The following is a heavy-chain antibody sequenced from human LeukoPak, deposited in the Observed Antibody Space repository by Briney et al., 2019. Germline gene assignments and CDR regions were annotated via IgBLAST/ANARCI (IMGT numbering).Heavy chain of an antibody. CDR1: GGTFSSYA. CDR3: ARASCGGDCSDAFDI. Sequence: SVKVSCKASGGTFSSYAISWVRQAPGQGLEWMGGIIPIFGTANYAQKFQGRVTITADESTSTAYMELSSLRSEDTAVYYCARASCGGDCSDAFDIWGQGTMVTVSS. CDR2: IIPIFGTA. V-gene: IGHV1-69*13. D-gene: IGHD2-21*02. J-gene: IGHJ3*02.